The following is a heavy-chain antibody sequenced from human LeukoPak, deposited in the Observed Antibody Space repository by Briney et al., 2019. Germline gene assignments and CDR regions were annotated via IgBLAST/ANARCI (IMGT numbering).Heavy chain of an antibody. Sequence: GRPLRLSCAASGFTFSSYAMHWVRQAPGKGLEWVAVISYDGSNKYYADSVKGRFTISRDNSKNTLYLQMNSLRAEDTAVYYCARDVELGTLDYWGQGTLVTVSS. CDR3: ARDVELGTLDY. CDR2: ISYDGSNK. CDR1: GFTFSSYA. J-gene: IGHJ4*02. V-gene: IGHV3-30-3*01. D-gene: IGHD3-10*01.